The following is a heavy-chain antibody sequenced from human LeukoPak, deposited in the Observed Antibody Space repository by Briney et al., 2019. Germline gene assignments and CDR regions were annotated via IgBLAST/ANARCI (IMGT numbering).Heavy chain of an antibody. CDR1: GGSISSYH. J-gene: IGHJ6*03. V-gene: IGHV4-59*01. Sequence: KPSETLSLTCTVSGGSISSYHWSWIRQPPGKGLEWIGYIYYSGSTNYNPSLKSRVTISVDTSKNQFSLKLSSVTAADTAVYYCARGHDPKYYDFWSENDYYMDVWGKGTTVTVSS. CDR3: ARGHDPKYYDFWSENDYYMDV. D-gene: IGHD3-3*01. CDR2: IYYSGST.